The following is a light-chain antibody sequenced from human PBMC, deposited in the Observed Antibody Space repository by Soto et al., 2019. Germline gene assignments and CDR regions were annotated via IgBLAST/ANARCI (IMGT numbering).Light chain of an antibody. V-gene: IGKV1-33*01. CDR1: QNITNN. CDR2: HAS. Sequence: DIQMTQSPSSLSSCILDRVTITCQVSQNITNNLSWYQQKPGKAPNLLIYHASKLAKGVTSRFSGSGSGTDFSFIITSLQREDLATYYCQQYYGLPPLTFGQGTRLEIK. CDR3: QQYYGLPPLT. J-gene: IGKJ5*01.